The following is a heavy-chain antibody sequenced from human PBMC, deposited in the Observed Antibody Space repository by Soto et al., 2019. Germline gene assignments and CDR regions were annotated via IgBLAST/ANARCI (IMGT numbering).Heavy chain of an antibody. CDR1: GGSISSGGYY. Sequence: SETLSLTCTVSGGSISSGGYYWSWIRQHPGKGLEWIGYIYYSGSTYYNPSLKSRVTISVDTSKNQFSLKLSSVTAADTAVYYCASSLYSSGWPQAFDIWGQGTMVTVSS. J-gene: IGHJ3*02. D-gene: IGHD6-19*01. V-gene: IGHV4-31*03. CDR2: IYYSGST. CDR3: ASSLYSSGWPQAFDI.